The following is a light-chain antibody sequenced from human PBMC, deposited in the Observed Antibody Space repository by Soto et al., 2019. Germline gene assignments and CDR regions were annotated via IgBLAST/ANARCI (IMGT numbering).Light chain of an antibody. J-gene: IGKJ4*01. Sequence: LYSSNNKNYLTWYQHKPGQPPKLLIYWASTRKSGVPDRFSGSGSGTDFTLTNSSLQAEDVAVYYCQQYYSIPPSFGGGAKVDVK. V-gene: IGKV4-1*01. CDR3: QQYYSIPPS. CDR1: LYSSNNKNY. CDR2: WAS.